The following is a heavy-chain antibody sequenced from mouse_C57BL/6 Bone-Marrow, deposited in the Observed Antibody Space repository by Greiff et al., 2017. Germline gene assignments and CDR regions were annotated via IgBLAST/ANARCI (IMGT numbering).Heavy chain of an antibody. CDR2: IHPSDSDT. D-gene: IGHD1-1*01. CDR1: GYTFTSYW. CDR3: AMGYYGSSYYAMDY. Sequence: QVQLQQSGAELVKPGASVKVSCKASGYTFTSYWMHWVKQRPGQGLEWIGRIHPSDSDTNYNQKFKGKATLTVDKSSSTAYMQLSSLTSEDSAVYYCAMGYYGSSYYAMDYWGQGTSGTVSS. V-gene: IGHV1-74*01. J-gene: IGHJ4*01.